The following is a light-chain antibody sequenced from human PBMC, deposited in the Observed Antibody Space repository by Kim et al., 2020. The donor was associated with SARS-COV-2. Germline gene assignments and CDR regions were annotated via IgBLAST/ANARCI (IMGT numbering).Light chain of an antibody. V-gene: IGLV3-21*04. Sequence: VSVAQGKTARITCGGNNIGSKSVHWYQQKPGQAPVLVIYYDSDRPSGIPERFSGSNSGNTATLTISRVEAGDEADYYCQVWDSSRVFGGGTQLTVL. J-gene: IGLJ3*02. CDR1: NIGSKS. CDR3: QVWDSSRV. CDR2: YDS.